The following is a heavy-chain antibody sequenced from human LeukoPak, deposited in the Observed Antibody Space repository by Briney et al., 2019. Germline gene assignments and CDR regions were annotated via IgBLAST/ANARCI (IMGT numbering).Heavy chain of an antibody. CDR2: IFYSGST. CDR1: GGSISTSNYY. V-gene: IGHV4-39*07. J-gene: IGHJ5*02. D-gene: IGHD3-10*01. CDR3: ARLSTMVRGVITNNH. Sequence: PSETLSLTCTASGGSISTSNYYWGWIRQPPGKGLEWIGNIFYSGSTYYSPSLKSRVTISVDTSKNQFSLKLSSVTAADTAVYYCARLSTMVRGVITNNHWGQGTLVTVSS.